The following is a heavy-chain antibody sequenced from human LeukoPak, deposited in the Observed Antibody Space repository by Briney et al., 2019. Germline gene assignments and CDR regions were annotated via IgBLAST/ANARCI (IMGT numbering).Heavy chain of an antibody. CDR3: ARLHWGSPGVFDI. Sequence: SETLSLTCAVYGGSFSGYYWSWIRQPPGKGLEWIGEINHSGSTNYNPSLKSRVTISVDTSKNQFSLKLSSVTAADTAVYYCARLHWGSPGVFDIWGQGTMVTVSS. D-gene: IGHD7-27*01. V-gene: IGHV4-34*01. J-gene: IGHJ3*02. CDR1: GGSFSGYY. CDR2: INHSGST.